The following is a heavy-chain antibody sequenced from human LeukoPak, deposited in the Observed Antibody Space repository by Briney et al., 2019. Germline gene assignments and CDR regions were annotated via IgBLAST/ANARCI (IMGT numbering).Heavy chain of an antibody. V-gene: IGHV3-74*03. J-gene: IGHJ6*02. Sequence: GGSLRLSCAAPGITLSDYWMYWVRQGPGKGLVHVSRIESDGTRTVYADSVKGRFTISRDNAKNTMYLQMNSLRAEDTAVYYCVRGGHKLDIETSRYYYGLDVWGQGTTVTVSS. CDR1: GITLSDYW. CDR3: VRGGHKLDIETSRYYYGLDV. CDR2: IESDGTRT. D-gene: IGHD2-2*03.